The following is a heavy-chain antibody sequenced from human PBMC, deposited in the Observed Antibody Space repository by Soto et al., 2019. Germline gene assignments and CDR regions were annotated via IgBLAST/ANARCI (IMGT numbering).Heavy chain of an antibody. CDR1: GFTFNNNA. Sequence: HPGGSLRLSCAASGFTFNNNAMTWVRQAPGKGLEWVSAISGTGASVYYLDSVKGRFTISRDNSKNTLYLHMSGLRAEDTAVYYCARVHLSSGSYFGYWGQGTLVTVSS. CDR2: ISGTGASV. V-gene: IGHV3-23*01. J-gene: IGHJ4*02. CDR3: ARVHLSSGSYFGY. D-gene: IGHD6-13*01.